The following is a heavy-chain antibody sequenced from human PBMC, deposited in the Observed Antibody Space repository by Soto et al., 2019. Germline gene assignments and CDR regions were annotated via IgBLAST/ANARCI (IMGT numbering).Heavy chain of an antibody. V-gene: IGHV4-30-2*01. CDR1: GGSISSGGYS. J-gene: IGHJ4*02. Sequence: QLQLQESGSGLVKPSQTLSLTCAVCGGSISSGGYSWRWIRQPPGKGLEWIGYIYHRWSTYYNPSLKRRVTIAGDRYKNQFSLKLCSVTAADTAVYYCARDPGRWGQGTLVTVS. CDR2: IYHRWST. CDR3: ARDPGR.